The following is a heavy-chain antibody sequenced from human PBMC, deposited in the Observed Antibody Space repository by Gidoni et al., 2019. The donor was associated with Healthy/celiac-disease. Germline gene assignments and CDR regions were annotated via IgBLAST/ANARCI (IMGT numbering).Heavy chain of an antibody. D-gene: IGHD6-19*01. V-gene: IGHV3-7*01. J-gene: IGHJ4*02. Sequence: EVQLVESGGGLVQPGGSLRLSCSASGFTFSSYWMNWVRQAPGKGLEWVANIEQDGSQKYYVDSVKGRFTISRDNAKNSLYLQMNSLRAEDTAVYYCARESSGWSSYFDYWGQGTLVTVSS. CDR2: IEQDGSQK. CDR3: ARESSGWSSYFDY. CDR1: GFTFSSYW.